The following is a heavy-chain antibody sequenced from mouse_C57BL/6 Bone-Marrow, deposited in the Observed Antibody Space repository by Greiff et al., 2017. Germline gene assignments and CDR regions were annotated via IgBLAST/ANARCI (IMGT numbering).Heavy chain of an antibody. V-gene: IGHV1-69*01. CDR2: IDPSDSYT. CDR3: AREYWYFDV. J-gene: IGHJ1*03. CDR1: GYTFTSYW. Sequence: VQLQQPGAELVMPGASVKLSCKASGYTFTSYWMLWVKQRPGQGLEWIGEIDPSDSYTNYNQKFKGKSTLTVDKSSSTAYMQLSSLTSEDSAVYYCAREYWYFDVWGTGTTVTVSS.